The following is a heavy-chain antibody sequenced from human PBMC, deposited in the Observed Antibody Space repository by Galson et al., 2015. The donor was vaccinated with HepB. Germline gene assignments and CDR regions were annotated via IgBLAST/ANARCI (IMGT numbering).Heavy chain of an antibody. D-gene: IGHD1-26*01. V-gene: IGHV4-4*07. CDR2: IYISGNI. CDR1: DGSMNDYY. J-gene: IGHJ6*02. Sequence: ETLSLTCIVSDGSMNDYYWTWIRQPAGKGLEWIGRIYISGNINYNPSLKSRVTMSIDTSQNQFSLKLNSVTAADTAVYYCARQSRVGTKNYSGMDVWGQGTTVTVSS. CDR3: ARQSRVGTKNYSGMDV.